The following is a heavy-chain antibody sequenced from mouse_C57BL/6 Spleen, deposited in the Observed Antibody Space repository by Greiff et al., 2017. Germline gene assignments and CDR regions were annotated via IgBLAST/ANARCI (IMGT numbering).Heavy chain of an antibody. J-gene: IGHJ4*01. V-gene: IGHV1-15*01. Sequence: QVQLQQSGAELVRPGASVTLSCKASGYTFTDYEMHWVKQTPVHGLEWIGAIAPETGGTAYNQKFKGKAILTADKSSSTAYMELRSLTSEDSAVYYCTREGGTWAMDYWGQGTSVTVSS. CDR1: GYTFTDYE. D-gene: IGHD2-14*01. CDR2: IAPETGGT. CDR3: TREGGTWAMDY.